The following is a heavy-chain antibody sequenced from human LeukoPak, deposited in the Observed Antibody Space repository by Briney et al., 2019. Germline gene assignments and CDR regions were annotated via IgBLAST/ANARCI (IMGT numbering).Heavy chain of an antibody. Sequence: GGSLRLSCAASGFIFSSYGMHWVRQAPGKGLEWVAVIWYDGSNKYYADSVKGRFTISRDNSKNTLYLQMNSLRAEDTAVYYCAREYCSGGSCYSDYYGMDVWGQGTTVTVSS. D-gene: IGHD2-15*01. CDR3: AREYCSGGSCYSDYYGMDV. CDR1: GFIFSSYG. CDR2: IWYDGSNK. V-gene: IGHV3-33*01. J-gene: IGHJ6*02.